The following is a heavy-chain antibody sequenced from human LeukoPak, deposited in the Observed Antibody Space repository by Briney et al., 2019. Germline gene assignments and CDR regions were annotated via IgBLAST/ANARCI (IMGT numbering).Heavy chain of an antibody. CDR1: GFTFSSYA. D-gene: IGHD2-21*02. CDR2: ISGSGGST. V-gene: IGHV3-23*01. Sequence: GGSLRLSCAASGFTFSSYAMSWVRQAPGKGLEWVSAISGSGGSTYYADSVKGRFTISRDNSKNTLYLQMNSRRAEDTAVYYCAKDGAYCGGDCYYFDYWGQGTLVTVSS. CDR3: AKDGAYCGGDCYYFDY. J-gene: IGHJ4*02.